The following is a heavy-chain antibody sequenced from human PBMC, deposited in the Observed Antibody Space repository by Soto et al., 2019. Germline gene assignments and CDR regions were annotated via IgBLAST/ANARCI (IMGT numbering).Heavy chain of an antibody. J-gene: IGHJ4*02. Sequence: EVQLVESGGGLVQPGGSLRLSCAASGFTFSNYWMSWVRQAPGKGLECVANIKQDGSENYYVDSVKGRFTISRDNAKNSVYLQRNSLTAEDTAVYYCASDFWGSGYCSGGSCYEGGSFDYWGQGTLVTVSS. CDR3: ASDFWGSGYCSGGSCYEGGSFDY. CDR1: GFTFSNYW. D-gene: IGHD2-15*01. V-gene: IGHV3-7*03. CDR2: IKQDGSEN.